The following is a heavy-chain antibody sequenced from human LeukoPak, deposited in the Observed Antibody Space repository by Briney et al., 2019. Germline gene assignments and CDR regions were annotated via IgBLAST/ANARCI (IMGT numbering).Heavy chain of an antibody. CDR1: GFTFSSFW. CDR2: INQDGSEK. Sequence: PGGSLRLSCAASGFTFSSFWMSWVRQAPGKGLGWVANINQDGSEKYCVDSVKGRFTISRDNAKNSLYLQMNSLRAEDTAVYYCGGRTFSSNPLGQGTLVTVSS. V-gene: IGHV3-7*01. J-gene: IGHJ5*02. CDR3: GGRTFSSNP.